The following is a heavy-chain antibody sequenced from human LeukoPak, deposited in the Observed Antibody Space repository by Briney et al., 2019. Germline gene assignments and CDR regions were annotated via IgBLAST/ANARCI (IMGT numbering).Heavy chain of an antibody. CDR2: IKLDGSEQ. Sequence: GGSLRLSCAASGFTFSYYWMYWVRQAPGKGLEWVASIKLDGSEQYYLGSVKGRFTISRDNARNSLYLQMNSLRAEDTAMYYCARDSPRGWSMDVWGKGATVTVSS. J-gene: IGHJ6*03. V-gene: IGHV3-7*01. D-gene: IGHD3-10*01. CDR1: GFTFSYYW. CDR3: ARDSPRGWSMDV.